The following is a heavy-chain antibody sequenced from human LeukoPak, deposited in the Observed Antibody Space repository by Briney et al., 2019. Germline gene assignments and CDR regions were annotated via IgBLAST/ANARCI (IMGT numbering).Heavy chain of an antibody. D-gene: IGHD6-19*01. CDR2: IIPIFGTA. J-gene: IGHJ4*02. CDR3: ASPPVAGTENYFDY. CDR1: GGTFSSYA. Sequence: SVKVSCKASGGTFSSYAISWVRQAPGQGLEWMGGIIPIFGTANYAQKFQGRVTITADESTSTAYMELSSLRSEDTAVYYCASPPVAGTENYFDYWGQGTLVTVSS. V-gene: IGHV1-69*13.